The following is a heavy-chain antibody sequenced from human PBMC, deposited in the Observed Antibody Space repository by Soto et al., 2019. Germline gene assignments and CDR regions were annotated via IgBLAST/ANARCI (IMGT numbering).Heavy chain of an antibody. CDR2: ISWNSGSI. D-gene: IGHD6-13*01. CDR1: GFTFDDYA. V-gene: IGHV3-9*01. Sequence: VQLVESGGGLVQPGRSLRLSCAASGFTFDDYAMHWVRQAPGKGLEWVSGISWNSGSIGYADSVKGRFTISRDNAKNSLYLQMNSLRAEDTALYYCAKETYYSSLDYWGQGTLVTVSS. J-gene: IGHJ4*02. CDR3: AKETYYSSLDY.